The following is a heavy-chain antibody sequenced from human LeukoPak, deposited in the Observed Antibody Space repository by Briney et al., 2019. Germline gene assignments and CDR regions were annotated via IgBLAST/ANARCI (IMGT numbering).Heavy chain of an antibody. CDR3: ARATSFDY. Sequence: GGSLRLSCAASGFTFTSYEMNWVRQAPGKGLEWVSYITISGSTIYYADSVKGRFTISRDNAKNSLYLQMNSPRAEDTAVYYCARATSFDYWGQGTLVTVSS. CDR2: ITISGSTI. J-gene: IGHJ4*02. CDR1: GFTFTSYE. V-gene: IGHV3-48*03.